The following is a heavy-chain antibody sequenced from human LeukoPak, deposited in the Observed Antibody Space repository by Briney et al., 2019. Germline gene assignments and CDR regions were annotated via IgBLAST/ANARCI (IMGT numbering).Heavy chain of an antibody. CDR1: GYTFTGYY. V-gene: IGHV1-2*04. J-gene: IGHJ4*02. CDR2: INPNSGGT. Sequence: GASVKVSCKASGYTFTGYYMHWVRQAPGQGLEWMGWINPNSGGTNYAQKFQGWVTMTRDTSISTAYMELSRLRSDDTAVYYCASGWDSSWNGDFDYWGQGTLVTVSS. CDR3: ASGWDSSWNGDFDY. D-gene: IGHD6-13*01.